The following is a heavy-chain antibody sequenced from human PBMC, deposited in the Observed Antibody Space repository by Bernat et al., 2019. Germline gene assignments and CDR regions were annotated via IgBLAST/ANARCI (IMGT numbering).Heavy chain of an antibody. D-gene: IGHD3-16*01. V-gene: IGHV3-21*05. CDR3: VRDWGYAFDY. J-gene: IGHJ4*02. Sequence: EVQLVESGGGLVEPGESLRLSCAASGFSFSTYSMNWVRQAPGKGLEWVSYISSSNNADSVRGRFTITRDNAKDSVYLQIDSLRAEDTAVYYCVRDWGYAFDYWGQGILVTVSS. CDR2: ISSSN. CDR1: GFSFSTYS.